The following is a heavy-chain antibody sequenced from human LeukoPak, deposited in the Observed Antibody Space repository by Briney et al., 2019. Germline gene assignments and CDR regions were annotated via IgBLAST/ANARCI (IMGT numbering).Heavy chain of an antibody. CDR2: INPNSGGT. CDR3: ARDRRYCRSTSCSHWFDP. V-gene: IGHV1-2*02. CDR1: GYTFTGYY. J-gene: IGHJ5*02. D-gene: IGHD2-2*01. Sequence: GASVKVSCKASGYTFTGYYMHWVRQAPGQGLEWMGWINPNSGGTNYAQKFQGRVTMTRDTSISTAYMELSRLRSDDTAVYYCARDRRYCRSTSCSHWFDPWGQGTLVTVSS.